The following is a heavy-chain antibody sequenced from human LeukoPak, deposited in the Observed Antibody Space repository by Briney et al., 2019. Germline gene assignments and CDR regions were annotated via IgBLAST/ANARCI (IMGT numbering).Heavy chain of an antibody. D-gene: IGHD1-26*01. CDR3: AREAGTGYSGSYYGY. CDR1: GYTFTGYY. V-gene: IGHV1-2*02. Sequence: ASVKVSCKASGYTFTGYYMHWVRQAPGQGLEWMGWINPNSGGTNYAQKFQGRVTMTRDTSISTAYMELSRLRSDDTAVYYCAREAGTGYSGSYYGYWGQGTLVTVSS. CDR2: INPNSGGT. J-gene: IGHJ4*02.